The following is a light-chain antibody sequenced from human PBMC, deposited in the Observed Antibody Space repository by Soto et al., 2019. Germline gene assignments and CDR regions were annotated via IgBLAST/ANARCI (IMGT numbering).Light chain of an antibody. CDR1: RSISDW. CDR3: LQYSSHSWT. CDR2: YAS. V-gene: IGKV1-5*01. J-gene: IGKJ1*01. Sequence: DIQMTQFPSTLTPSVGDRVTITCRASRSISDWLAWYQQKPGKAPKLLLFYASTLKSGVSSRFSGSGSGTEFTLTITGLQPEDVATYYCLQYSSHSWTFGQGTKVDIK.